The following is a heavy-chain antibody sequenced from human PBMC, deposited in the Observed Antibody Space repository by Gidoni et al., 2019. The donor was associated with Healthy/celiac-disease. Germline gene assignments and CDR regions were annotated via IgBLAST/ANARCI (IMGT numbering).Heavy chain of an antibody. Sequence: QVQLQQWGAGLLKPSETLSPTCAVYGGSFSRYYWCWIRQPPWKGLEWIGEINHSGSTNYNPSLKSRVTISVDTSKNQFSLKLSSVTAADAAVYYCARVRGYSYGYFDYWGQGTLVTVSS. CDR3: ARVRGYSYGYFDY. D-gene: IGHD5-18*01. J-gene: IGHJ4*02. CDR2: INHSGST. CDR1: GGSFSRYY. V-gene: IGHV4-34*01.